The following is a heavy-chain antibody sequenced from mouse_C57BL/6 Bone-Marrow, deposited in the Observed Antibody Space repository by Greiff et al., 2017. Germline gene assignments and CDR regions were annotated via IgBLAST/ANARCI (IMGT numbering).Heavy chain of an antibody. D-gene: IGHD2-4*01. CDR3: GRRGDYDWFDA. J-gene: IGHJ1*03. CDR2: ISGGGGNT. CDR1: AFTFSSST. Sequence: EVKLVESGGCLVKPGGSLKLSCAASAFTFSSSTMSWFRQTPEKRLEWVATISGGGGNTYYPDSVKGRFPISSDNAKYTMYLQMSSLRSEETALYYCGRRGDYDWFDAWGTGAPVTVS. V-gene: IGHV5-9*01.